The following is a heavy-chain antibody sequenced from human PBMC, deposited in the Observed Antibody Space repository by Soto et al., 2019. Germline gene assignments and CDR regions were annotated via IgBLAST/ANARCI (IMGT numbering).Heavy chain of an antibody. J-gene: IGHJ4*02. CDR1: GFTFSSYG. CDR2: IWYDGSNK. CDR3: ARDMNDYVWGSYRYSPYYFDY. D-gene: IGHD3-16*02. Sequence: GGSLRLSCAASGFTFSSYGMHWVRQAPGKGLEWVAVIWYDGSNKYYADSVKGRFTISRDNSKNTLYLQMNSLRAEDTAVYYCARDMNDYVWGSYRYSPYYFDYWGQGTLVTVSS. V-gene: IGHV3-33*01.